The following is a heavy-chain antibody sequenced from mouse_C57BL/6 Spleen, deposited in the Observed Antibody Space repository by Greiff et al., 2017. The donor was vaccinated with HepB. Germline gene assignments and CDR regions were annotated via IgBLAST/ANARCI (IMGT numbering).Heavy chain of an antibody. CDR2: IHPNSGST. J-gene: IGHJ4*01. V-gene: IGHV1-64*01. CDR3: ARESLLLRMDY. Sequence: VKLQQPGAELVKPGASVKLSCKASGYTFTSYWMHWVKQRPGQGLEWIGMIHPNSGSTNYNEKFKSKATLTVDKSSSTAYMQLSSLTSEDSAVYYCARESLLLRMDYWGQGTSVTVSS. D-gene: IGHD1-1*01. CDR1: GYTFTSYW.